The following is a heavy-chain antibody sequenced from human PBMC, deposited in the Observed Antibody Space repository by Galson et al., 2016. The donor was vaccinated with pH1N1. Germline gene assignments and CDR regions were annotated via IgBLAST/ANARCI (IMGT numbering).Heavy chain of an antibody. D-gene: IGHD4-17*01. CDR1: GFSLSTSGMC. Sequence: PALVKPTQTLTLTCTFSGFSLSTSGMCVSWIRQPPGKALEWPTRLTWDDNKYYSTSLKTRLTISKDTSKNQVVLTVTNMDPVDTATYYCARINHGDYSNYFDYWGQGTLVTVSS. CDR2: LTWDDNK. CDR3: ARINHGDYSNYFDY. J-gene: IGHJ4*02. V-gene: IGHV2-70*11.